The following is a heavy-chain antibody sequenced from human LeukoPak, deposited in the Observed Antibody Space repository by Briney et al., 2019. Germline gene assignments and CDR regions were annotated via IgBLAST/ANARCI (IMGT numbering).Heavy chain of an antibody. CDR2: INPNSGGT. CDR1: GYTFTGYY. J-gene: IGHJ5*02. V-gene: IGHV1-2*02. Sequence: GASVKVSCKASGYTFTGYYMHWVRQAPGQGLEWMGWINPNSGGTNYAQKFQGRVTMTRDTSISTAYMELSRLRSDDTAVYYCARFFPQKWELPGKWFAPWGQGTLVTVSS. D-gene: IGHD1-26*01. CDR3: ARFFPQKWELPGKWFAP.